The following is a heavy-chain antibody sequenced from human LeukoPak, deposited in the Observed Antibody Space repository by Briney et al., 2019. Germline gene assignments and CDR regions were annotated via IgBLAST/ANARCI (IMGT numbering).Heavy chain of an antibody. D-gene: IGHD3-22*01. CDR2: IRYDGSNK. V-gene: IGHV3-30*02. CDR3: AKDLIPYYYDSSDNWFDP. CDR1: GFTFSSYA. Sequence: GGSLRLSCAASGFTFSSYAMHWVRQAPGKGLEWVAFIRYDGSNKYYADSVKGRFTISRDNSKNTLYLQMNSLRAEDTAVYYCAKDLIPYYYDSSDNWFDPWGQGTLVTVSS. J-gene: IGHJ5*02.